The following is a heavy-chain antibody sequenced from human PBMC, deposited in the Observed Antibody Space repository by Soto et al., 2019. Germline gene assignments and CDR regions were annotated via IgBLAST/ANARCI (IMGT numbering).Heavy chain of an antibody. CDR2: ISYDGSNK. CDR1: GFTFSSYG. CDR3: AKDASGGRDRAGY. V-gene: IGHV3-30*18. D-gene: IGHD2-15*01. J-gene: IGHJ4*02. Sequence: SLRLSCAASGFTFSSYGMHWVRQAPGKGLEWVAVISYDGSNKYYADSVKGRFTISRDNSKNTLYLQMNSLRAEDTAVYYCAKDASGGRDRAGYWGQGTLVTVSS.